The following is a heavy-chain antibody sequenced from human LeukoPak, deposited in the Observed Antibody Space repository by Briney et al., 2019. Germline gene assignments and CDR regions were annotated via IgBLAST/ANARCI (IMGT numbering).Heavy chain of an antibody. D-gene: IGHD1-26*01. Sequence: PSETLSLTCAVYGGSFTTYYGTWIRQPPGKGLEWIGSIYSSGSTYYNASLQSRVTISIETSKNQISLRLNSVTAADTAMYYCAKSGGYGLIDYWGQGTLVTVSS. V-gene: IGHV4-59*04. CDR1: GGSFTTYY. CDR3: AKSGGYGLIDY. J-gene: IGHJ4*02. CDR2: IYSSGST.